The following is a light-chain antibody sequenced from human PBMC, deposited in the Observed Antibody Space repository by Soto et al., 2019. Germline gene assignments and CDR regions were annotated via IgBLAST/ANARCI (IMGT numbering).Light chain of an antibody. CDR3: QQYSDRPPYT. Sequence: ETVMTQSPVTLSVSPGERATLSCRASQSVGGNVAWYQQKPGQAPRLLLYATSTRATGIPARFSGSGSRTEFTLTISSLQSEDSAVYFCQQYSDRPPYTFGQGTKLEIK. J-gene: IGKJ2*01. V-gene: IGKV3-15*01. CDR1: QSVGGN. CDR2: ATS.